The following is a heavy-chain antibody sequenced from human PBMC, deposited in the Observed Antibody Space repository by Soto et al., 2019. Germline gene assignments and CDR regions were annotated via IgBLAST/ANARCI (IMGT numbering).Heavy chain of an antibody. V-gene: IGHV3-30*18. CDR3: AKAFCSSTSCYTNHAMDV. CDR2: ISSDGSNK. J-gene: IGHJ6*02. CDR1: GFTFSTYD. D-gene: IGHD2-2*02. Sequence: QVQLVESGGGVVQPGRSLRLSCAASGFTFSTYDMHWVRQAPGKGLEWVAVISSDGSNKYYADSVKGRFTISRDNSKNTLYLQINSLRAEGSAVYYCAKAFCSSTSCYTNHAMDVWGQGTTVTVSS.